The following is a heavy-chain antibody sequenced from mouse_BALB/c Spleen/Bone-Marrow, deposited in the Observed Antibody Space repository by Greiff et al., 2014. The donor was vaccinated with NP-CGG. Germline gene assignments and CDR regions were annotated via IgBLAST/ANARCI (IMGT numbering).Heavy chain of an antibody. D-gene: IGHD1-1*01. J-gene: IGHJ2*01. CDR3: AREMVFDITTVVATGGYYFDY. CDR2: INPSNGRA. CDR1: GYTFTSYW. Sequence: VQLQQSGAELVKPGASLKLSCKASGYTFTSYWVHWVKQRPGQGLEWIGEINPSNGRANYNEKFKSKATLTVDKSSSTAYMQLSSLTSEDSAVYYCAREMVFDITTVVATGGYYFDYWGQGTTLTVSS. V-gene: IGHV1S81*02.